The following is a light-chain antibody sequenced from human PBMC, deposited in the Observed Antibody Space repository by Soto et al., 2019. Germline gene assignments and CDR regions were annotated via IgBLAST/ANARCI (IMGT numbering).Light chain of an antibody. CDR1: QTGLDSSNNKDY. CDR2: WAS. CDR3: QQYYTTPRT. J-gene: IGKJ1*01. V-gene: IGKV4-1*01. Sequence: DIVMTQSPDSLAVSLGERATINCKSSQTGLDSSNNKDYLTWYQQKPGQTPKLLIYWASTREFGVPDRFSGSGSGTDFTLTISSLQAEDVAVYYCQQYYTTPRTFGHGTKVEIK.